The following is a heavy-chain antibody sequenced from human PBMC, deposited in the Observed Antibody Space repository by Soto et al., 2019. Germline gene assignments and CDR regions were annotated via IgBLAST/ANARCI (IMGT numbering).Heavy chain of an antibody. D-gene: IGHD6-6*01. V-gene: IGHV6-1*01. Sequence: SQTLSLTCAISGDRVSSNSAAWNWIRQSPSRGLEWLGRTYYRSKWYDDYAVSVKSRITINPDTSKNQFSLQLNSVTPEDTAVYYCARGAIAARPPYYYYYGMDVWGQGTTVTVS. CDR2: TYYRSKWYD. CDR3: ARGAIAARPPYYYYYGMDV. J-gene: IGHJ6*02. CDR1: GDRVSSNSAA.